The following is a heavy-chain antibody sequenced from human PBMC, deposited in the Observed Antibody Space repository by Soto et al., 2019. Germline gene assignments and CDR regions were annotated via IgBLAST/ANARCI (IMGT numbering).Heavy chain of an antibody. Sequence: SVKVSCKASGGTFSSYAISWVRQAPGQGLEWMGGIIPIFGTANYAQKFQGRVTITADESTSTAYMELSSLRSEDTAVYYCAALMRDSSSWSPFDYWCQGTLVTVSS. CDR2: IIPIFGTA. V-gene: IGHV1-69*13. CDR1: GGTFSSYA. J-gene: IGHJ4*02. D-gene: IGHD6-13*01. CDR3: AALMRDSSSWSPFDY.